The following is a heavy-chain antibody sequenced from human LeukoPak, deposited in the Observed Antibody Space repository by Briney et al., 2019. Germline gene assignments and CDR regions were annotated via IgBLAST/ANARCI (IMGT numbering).Heavy chain of an antibody. CDR1: VFTFNNAV. Sequence: PGGSPRLSCLASVFTFNNAVMPWVRPTCAQGLEYVSVISSSGGSTFYSDSAKDRFTITRDNTKNTVYLQMSSLKAEDKAGFYCGKRLGIIADYLDYWGQGTLVTVSS. D-gene: IGHD3-16*02. J-gene: IGHJ4*02. V-gene: IGHV3-64D*09. CDR2: ISSSGGST. CDR3: GKRLGIIADYLDY.